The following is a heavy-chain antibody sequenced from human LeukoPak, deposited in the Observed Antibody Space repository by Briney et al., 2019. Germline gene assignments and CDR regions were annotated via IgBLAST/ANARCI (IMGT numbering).Heavy chain of an antibody. Sequence: SDTLSLTCAVYGGSFSGYYWSWIRQPPGKGLEWIGEINHSGSTNYNPSLKSRVTISVDTSKNQFSLKLSSVTAADTAVYYCARVVVMDWFDPWGQGTLVTVSS. CDR2: INHSGST. D-gene: IGHD3-22*01. CDR1: GGSFSGYY. CDR3: ARVVVMDWFDP. V-gene: IGHV4-34*01. J-gene: IGHJ5*02.